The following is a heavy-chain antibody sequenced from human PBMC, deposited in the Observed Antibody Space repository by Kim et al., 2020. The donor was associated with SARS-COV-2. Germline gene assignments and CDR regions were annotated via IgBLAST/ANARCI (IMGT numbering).Heavy chain of an antibody. J-gene: IGHJ4*02. Sequence: ASVKVSCKTSGYTFTDYFVHWVRQAPGQGLEWMGWMNVKSGDTRFAQKFQGRVTMTRDTSISTAYMELRSLRSDDTALYFCGRDSAAAPGWYFDYWGQGSQVTVSS. CDR1: GYTFTDYF. D-gene: IGHD6-13*01. V-gene: IGHV1-2*02. CDR3: GRDSAAAPGWYFDY. CDR2: MNVKSGDT.